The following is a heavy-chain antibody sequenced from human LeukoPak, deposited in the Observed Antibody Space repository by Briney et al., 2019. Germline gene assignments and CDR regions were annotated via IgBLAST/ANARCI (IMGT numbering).Heavy chain of an antibody. CDR1: GFTFSSYW. Sequence: GGSLRLSCAASGFTFSSYWMSWVRQAPGKGLEWVANMNQDGSNKYYADSVKGRFTISRDNSKNTLYLQMNSLRAEDTAVYYCARDRVSGYCSGGSCKDDAFDIWGQGTMVTVSS. CDR2: MNQDGSNK. J-gene: IGHJ3*02. CDR3: ARDRVSGYCSGGSCKDDAFDI. V-gene: IGHV3-7*01. D-gene: IGHD2-15*01.